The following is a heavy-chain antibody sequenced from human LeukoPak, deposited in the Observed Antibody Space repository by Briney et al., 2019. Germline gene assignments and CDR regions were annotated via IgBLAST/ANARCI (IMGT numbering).Heavy chain of an antibody. CDR1: GYAFTDFY. Sequence: GASVKVSCKASGYAFTDFYIHWVRQAPGQGLEWMGWINPNSGGTTHAQKFQGRVTMTTDTSISTAYLELNGLRSDDTAVYYCARDLDYGSGSFSNWGQGAIVTVSS. J-gene: IGHJ4*02. CDR2: INPNSGGT. CDR3: ARDLDYGSGSFSN. D-gene: IGHD3-10*01. V-gene: IGHV1-2*02.